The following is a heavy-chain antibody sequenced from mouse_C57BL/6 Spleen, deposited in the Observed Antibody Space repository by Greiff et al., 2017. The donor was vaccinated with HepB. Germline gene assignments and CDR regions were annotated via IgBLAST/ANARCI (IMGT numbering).Heavy chain of an antibody. CDR3: ASRTGSYYFDY. J-gene: IGHJ2*01. CDR1: GYTSTSYW. D-gene: IGHD3-1*01. V-gene: IGHV1-50*01. Sequence: VQLQQPGAEFVKPGAPVKLSCKASGYTSTSYWLQWVKQRPGQGLEWIGEIDPSVSYTNSNQKFKGKATLTVDTSSSTSYMQRSSLTSADSAVYYCASRTGSYYFDYWGQGTTLTVSS. CDR2: IDPSVSYT.